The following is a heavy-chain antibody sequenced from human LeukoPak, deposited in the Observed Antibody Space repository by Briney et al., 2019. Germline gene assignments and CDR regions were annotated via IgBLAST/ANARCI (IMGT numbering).Heavy chain of an antibody. J-gene: IGHJ4*02. V-gene: IGHV5-51*01. CDR3: ARRVYYGDYGFDY. CDR1: GYMFTTYR. CDR2: IYSGDSDT. Sequence: HGESLKISCKTSGYMFTTYRIGWVRQVPGKGLEWMGIIYSGDSDTTYSPAFQGQVTISVDKSITTAYLHWSSLKASDTAVYYCARRVYYGDYGFDYWGQGTLVTVSS. D-gene: IGHD4-17*01.